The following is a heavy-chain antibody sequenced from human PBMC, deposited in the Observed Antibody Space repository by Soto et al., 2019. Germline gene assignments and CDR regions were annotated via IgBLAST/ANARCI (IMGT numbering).Heavy chain of an antibody. V-gene: IGHV3-74*01. CDR1: GFTFSSYW. CDR3: AREIMTTVAIDY. CDR2: INRDGSST. Sequence: GGSLRLSCAASGFTFSSYWMHWVRQAPGKGLVWVSRINRDGSSTSYADSVKGRFTISRDNAKNTLYLQMNSLRAEDTAVYYCAREIMTTVAIDYWGQGTLVTVSS. D-gene: IGHD4-17*01. J-gene: IGHJ4*02.